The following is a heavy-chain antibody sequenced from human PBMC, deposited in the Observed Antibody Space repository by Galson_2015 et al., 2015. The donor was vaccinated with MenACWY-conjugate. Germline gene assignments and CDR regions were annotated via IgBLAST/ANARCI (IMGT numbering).Heavy chain of an antibody. D-gene: IGHD3-22*01. V-gene: IGHV3-7*03. CDR3: AKGANYYDSSGKRYDAFDI. Sequence: SLRLSCAASGFPLSGYWMAWVRQAPGKGLEWVANIKQDGSEKYYVDSVKGRFTISRDNSKNTVYLQMNSLRAEDTAVYHCAKGANYYDSSGKRYDAFDIWGQGTMVTVSS. J-gene: IGHJ3*02. CDR2: IKQDGSEK. CDR1: GFPLSGYW.